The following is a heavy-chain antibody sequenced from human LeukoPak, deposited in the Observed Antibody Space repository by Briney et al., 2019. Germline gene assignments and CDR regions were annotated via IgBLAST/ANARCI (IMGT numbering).Heavy chain of an antibody. CDR3: AREMATKAYVIDY. Sequence: GASVKVSCKASGCTFTSYGINWVRQATGQGLEWMGWMNPNSGNTGYAQKFQGRVTMTRNTSISTAYMELSSLRSEDTAVYYCAREMATKAYVIDYWGQGTLVTVSS. CDR2: MNPNSGNT. D-gene: IGHD5-24*01. CDR1: GCTFTSYG. V-gene: IGHV1-8*01. J-gene: IGHJ4*02.